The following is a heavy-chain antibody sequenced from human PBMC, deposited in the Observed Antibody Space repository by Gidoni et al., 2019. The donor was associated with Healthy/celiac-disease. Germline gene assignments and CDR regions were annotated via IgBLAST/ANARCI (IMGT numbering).Heavy chain of an antibody. J-gene: IGHJ4*02. CDR2: NYYSGST. D-gene: IGHD6-19*01. Sequence: QVQLQESGPGLVKPSQTLSLTCTVSGGSISSGDYYWSWLRQPPGKGLEWIGYNYYSGSTYYNPSLKSRVTISVDTSKNQFSLKLSSVTAADTAVYYCARVLYSSGWYSEVIPRKSVITSDYWGQGTLVTVSS. CDR3: ARVLYSSGWYSEVIPRKSVITSDY. V-gene: IGHV4-30-4*01. CDR1: GGSISSGDYY.